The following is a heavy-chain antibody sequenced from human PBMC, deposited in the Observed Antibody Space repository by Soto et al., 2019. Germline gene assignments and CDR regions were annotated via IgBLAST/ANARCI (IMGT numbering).Heavy chain of an antibody. V-gene: IGHV3-30-3*01. CDR2: ISYDGSNK. CDR3: ASRDSSDEFDY. CDR1: GFTFSSYA. Sequence: SCAASGFTFSSYAMHWVRQAPGKGLEWVAVISYDGSNKYYADSVKGRFTISRDNSKNTLYLQMNSLRAEDTAVYYCASRDSSDEFDYWGQGTLVTVSS. D-gene: IGHD3-22*01. J-gene: IGHJ4*02.